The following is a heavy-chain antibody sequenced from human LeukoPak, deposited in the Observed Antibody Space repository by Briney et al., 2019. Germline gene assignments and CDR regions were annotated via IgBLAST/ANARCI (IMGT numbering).Heavy chain of an antibody. CDR2: MNPNSGNT. D-gene: IGHD3-10*01. Sequence: ASVKVSRKASGYTFSSYDINWVRQATGQGLEWMGWMNPNSGNTGYAQKFQGRVNMTRNTSISTAYMELSSLRSEDTAVYYCARKFQGSRGYYFDYWGQGTLVTVSS. V-gene: IGHV1-8*01. J-gene: IGHJ4*02. CDR1: GYTFSSYD. CDR3: ARKFQGSRGYYFDY.